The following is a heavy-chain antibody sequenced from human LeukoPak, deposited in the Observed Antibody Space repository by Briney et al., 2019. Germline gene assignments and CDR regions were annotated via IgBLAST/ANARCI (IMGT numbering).Heavy chain of an antibody. J-gene: IGHJ6*03. Sequence: SETLSLTCAVYGGSFSGYYWSWIRQPPGKGLEWIGEINHSGSTNYNPSLKSRVTISVDTSKNLFSLKLSSVTAADTAVYYCARELPEKYYYGSGSYYNYYYYYMDVWGKGTTVTVSS. CDR1: GGSFSGYY. CDR3: ARELPEKYYYGSGSYYNYYYYYMDV. V-gene: IGHV4-34*01. CDR2: INHSGST. D-gene: IGHD3-10*01.